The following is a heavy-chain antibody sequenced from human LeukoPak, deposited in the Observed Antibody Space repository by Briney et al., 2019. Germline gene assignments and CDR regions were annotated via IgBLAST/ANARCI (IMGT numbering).Heavy chain of an antibody. D-gene: IGHD6-6*01. Sequence: GGSLRLSCAASGITVSSNYMSWVRQAPGKGLVWVSHINSDVSSTTYADSVKGRFTISRDNAKNTLYLQMNSLRAEDTAVYYCARGGQLGSFDYWGQGTLVTVSS. V-gene: IGHV3-74*01. CDR1: GITVSSNY. J-gene: IGHJ4*02. CDR3: ARGGQLGSFDY. CDR2: INSDVSST.